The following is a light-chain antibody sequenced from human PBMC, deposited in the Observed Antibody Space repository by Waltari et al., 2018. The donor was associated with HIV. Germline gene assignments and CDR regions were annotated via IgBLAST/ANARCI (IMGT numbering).Light chain of an antibody. CDR2: RNN. Sequence: QSVLTPPPSALGNPGQRVTLSCSGSSSNIGNNHVYWYRQLPGTAPKVLIYRNNQRPSGVPDRFSGSKSGTSASLAISGLRSEDEADYYCAAWDDSLSGPIFGGGTKLTVL. V-gene: IGLV1-47*01. CDR1: SSNIGNNH. CDR3: AAWDDSLSGPI. J-gene: IGLJ2*01.